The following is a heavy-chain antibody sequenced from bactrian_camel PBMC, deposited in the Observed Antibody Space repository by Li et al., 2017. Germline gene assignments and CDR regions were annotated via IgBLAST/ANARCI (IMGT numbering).Heavy chain of an antibody. CDR1: GYQFSSFD. V-gene: IGHV3S1*01. Sequence: HVQLVESGGGFLQPGGSLRLSCAASGYQFSSFDMGWVRQAPGKEREGLAVIYPPIHFSHYADSVKGRFTISRDNAKNTLYLHLNSLKTEDTAMYYCAKKRGSYYSVRSGMDYWGKGTQVTVS. D-gene: IGHD2*01. CDR2: IYPPIHFS. J-gene: IGHJ7*01.